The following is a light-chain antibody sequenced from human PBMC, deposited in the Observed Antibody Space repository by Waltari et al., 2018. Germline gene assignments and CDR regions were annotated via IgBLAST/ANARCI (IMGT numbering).Light chain of an antibody. V-gene: IGLV3-21*03. Sequence: SYVLTQPPSVSVAPGKTAMITCGGNNIGTKSLHWYQQKPGQAPVLVIYDDSDRPSGIPERFSGSNAGNTATLTISRVEAGDEADYFWQVWESSSVVFGGGTKLSVL. CDR2: DDS. J-gene: IGLJ2*01. CDR3: QVWESSSVV. CDR1: NIGTKS.